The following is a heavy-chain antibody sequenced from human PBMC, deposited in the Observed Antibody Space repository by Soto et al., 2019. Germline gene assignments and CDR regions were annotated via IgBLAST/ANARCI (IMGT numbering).Heavy chain of an antibody. V-gene: IGHV3-49*03. CDR2: IRSKAYGGTT. Sequence: EVQLVESGGGLVQPGRSLRLSCTASGFTFGDYAMSWFRQAPAQGLVWVGMIRSKAYGGTTEYAASVKGRFTISRDDSKCIAYLQMNSLITEDIAVYFYTRDIKVKYFSSASCYVGDYYYKGVWGKGTTVTFSS. CDR1: GFTFGDYA. J-gene: IGHJ6*03. D-gene: IGHD2-2*01. CDR3: TRDIKVKYFSSASCYVGDYYYKGV.